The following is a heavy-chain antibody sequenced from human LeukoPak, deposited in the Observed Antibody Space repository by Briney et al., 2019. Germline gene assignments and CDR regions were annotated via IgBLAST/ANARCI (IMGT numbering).Heavy chain of an antibody. J-gene: IGHJ4*02. CDR2: IYISGST. D-gene: IGHD1-14*01. V-gene: IGHV4-4*07. CDR3: ARSPDTPLFDS. Sequence: SETLSLTCTVSGGSISTYYWSWIRQPAGKGLEWIGRIYISGSTNYNPSLSSRVTMSVDTSKNQCSLRRSSVTAADTAVYYCARSPDTPLFDSWGQGTLVTVSS. CDR1: GGSISTYY.